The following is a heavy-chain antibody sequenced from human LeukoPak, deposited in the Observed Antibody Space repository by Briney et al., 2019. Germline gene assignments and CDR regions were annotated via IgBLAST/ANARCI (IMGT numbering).Heavy chain of an antibody. V-gene: IGHV3-48*02. J-gene: IGHJ6*02. Sequence: QTGGSLRLSCAASGFTFSSYSMNWVRQAPGKGLEWVSSISSGSSTIYYADSVKGRFTISRDNAKKSLYLQMNSLTDEDTAVYYCARDWFGTTYYGMDVWGQGTTVTVSS. CDR1: GFTFSSYS. CDR3: ARDWFGTTYYGMDV. CDR2: ISSGSSTI. D-gene: IGHD3-10*01.